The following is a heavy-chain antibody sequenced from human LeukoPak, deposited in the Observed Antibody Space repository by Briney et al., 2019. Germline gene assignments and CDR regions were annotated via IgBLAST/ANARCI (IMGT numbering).Heavy chain of an antibody. Sequence: GASVKVSCKASGGTFTNDAISWVRQAPGQGVEWMGGIIPRFDTTIYAQKFQCRVTVTADKSTNTAYMELSSLRSEDTAVYYCARDPHIYCSRTSCYTYFYYMDVWGIGTTVTVSS. CDR2: IIPRFDTT. V-gene: IGHV1-69*06. D-gene: IGHD2-2*02. J-gene: IGHJ6*03. CDR1: GGTFTNDA. CDR3: ARDPHIYCSRTSCYTYFYYMDV.